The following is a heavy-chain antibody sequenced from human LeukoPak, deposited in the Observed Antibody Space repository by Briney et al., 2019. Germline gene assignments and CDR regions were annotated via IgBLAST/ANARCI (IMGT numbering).Heavy chain of an antibody. CDR3: ARHGILTDHSVRF. CDR1: GGSITGKNDY. V-gene: IGHV4-39*01. Sequence: PSETLSLTCTVSGGSITGKNDYWGWIGQTPGKGLESIGTVFHTGITHYNPSLKSRISISVDTSKNQFSLNLNSVTAADTALYYCARHGILTDHSVRFWGQGILVTVSA. CDR2: VFHTGIT. D-gene: IGHD3-9*01. J-gene: IGHJ4*02.